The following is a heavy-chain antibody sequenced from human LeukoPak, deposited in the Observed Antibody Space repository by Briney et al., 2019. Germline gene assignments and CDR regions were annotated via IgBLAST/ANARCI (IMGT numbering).Heavy chain of an antibody. V-gene: IGHV3-48*01. D-gene: IGHD3-22*01. CDR2: ISSSSSTI. Sequence: GGSLRLSCAASGFTFSSYSMNWVRQAPGKGLEWVSYISSSSSTIYYADSVKGRFTISRDNAKSSLYLQMNSLRAEGTAVYYCARDRRYYDSSGDAFDIWGQGTMVTVSS. CDR3: ARDRRYYDSSGDAFDI. CDR1: GFTFSSYS. J-gene: IGHJ3*02.